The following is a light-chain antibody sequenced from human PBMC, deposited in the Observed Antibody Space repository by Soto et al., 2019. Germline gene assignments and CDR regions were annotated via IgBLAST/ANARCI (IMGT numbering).Light chain of an antibody. J-gene: IGKJ4*02. Sequence: EIVMTQSPATLSLSPGNRVTLSCRASQSVWRSLAWYHQKAGQAPRLLIYASSNRATGIPARFSGSGSGTDFTLTITSLETEDSAVYYCQQSNNWHRAFGGGTRVEIK. V-gene: IGKV3D-15*01. CDR3: QQSNNWHRA. CDR2: ASS. CDR1: QSVWRS.